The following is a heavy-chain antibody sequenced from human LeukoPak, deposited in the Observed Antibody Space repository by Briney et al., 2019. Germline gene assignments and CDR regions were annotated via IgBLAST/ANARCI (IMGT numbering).Heavy chain of an antibody. Sequence: SETLSLTCAVYGGSFSGYYWSWIRQPPGKGLEWIGEINHSGSTNYNPSLKSRVTISVDKSKNQFSLKLSSVTAADTAVYYCARRLLRHYYYGMDVWGQGTTVTVSS. V-gene: IGHV4-34*01. J-gene: IGHJ6*02. CDR2: INHSGST. CDR1: GGSFSGYY. CDR3: ARRLLRHYYYGMDV. D-gene: IGHD2-15*01.